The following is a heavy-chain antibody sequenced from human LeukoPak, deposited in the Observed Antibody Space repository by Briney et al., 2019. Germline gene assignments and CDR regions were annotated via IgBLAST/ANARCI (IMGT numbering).Heavy chain of an antibody. V-gene: IGHV3-30*04. J-gene: IGHJ4*02. CDR1: GFAFSDFP. CDR3: ARDSTQYNYGSGGNFDY. D-gene: IGHD3-10*01. Sequence: PGRSLRLSCEDSGFAFSDFPMHWVRQAPGRGLEWLAVISYDGSNKFYADSLGGRFTISRDNSKRTLYLQMNSLRAEDTAVYYCARDSTQYNYGSGGNFDYWGQGTLVTVSS. CDR2: ISYDGSNK.